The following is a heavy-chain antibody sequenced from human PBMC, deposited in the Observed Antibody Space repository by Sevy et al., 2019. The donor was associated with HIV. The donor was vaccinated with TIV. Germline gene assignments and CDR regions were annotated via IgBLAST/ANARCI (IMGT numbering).Heavy chain of an antibody. V-gene: IGHV1-8*01. D-gene: IGHD6-19*01. J-gene: IGHJ6*02. CDR1: GYTFTSYD. CDR2: MNPNSGNT. CDR3: ARDSGWSMQYYYGMDV. Sequence: ASVKVSCKASGYTFTSYDINWVRQATGQGLEWMGWMNPNSGNTGYAQKFQGRVTMTRNTSISTAYMELSSLRSEDTAVYYCARDSGWSMQYYYGMDVWGQGTTVTVSS.